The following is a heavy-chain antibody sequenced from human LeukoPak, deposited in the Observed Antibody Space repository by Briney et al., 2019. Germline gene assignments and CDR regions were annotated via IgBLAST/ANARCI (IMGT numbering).Heavy chain of an antibody. V-gene: IGHV1-69*05. Sequence: SVKVSCKASGGTFSSNAISWVRQAPGQGLEWMGGIIPIFGTANYAQKFQGRVTITTDESTSTAYMELSSLRSEDTAVYYCARQRDYYDSSGSTHYFDYWGQGTLVTVSS. CDR2: IIPIFGTA. J-gene: IGHJ4*02. CDR1: GGTFSSNA. CDR3: ARQRDYYDSSGSTHYFDY. D-gene: IGHD3-22*01.